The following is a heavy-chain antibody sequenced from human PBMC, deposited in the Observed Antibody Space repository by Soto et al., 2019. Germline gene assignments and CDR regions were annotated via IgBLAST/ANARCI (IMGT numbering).Heavy chain of an antibody. CDR1: GGTFSSYA. D-gene: IGHD2-15*01. V-gene: IGHV1-69*12. CDR3: ARSLIGYCSGGSCESAFDI. Sequence: QVQLVQSGAEVKKPGSSVKVSCKASGGTFSSYAISWVRQAPGQGLEWMGGIIPIFGTANYAQKFQGRVTITADESTSTDYMELSSLRSEDTAVYYCARSLIGYCSGGSCESAFDIWGQGTMVTVSS. CDR2: IIPIFGTA. J-gene: IGHJ3*02.